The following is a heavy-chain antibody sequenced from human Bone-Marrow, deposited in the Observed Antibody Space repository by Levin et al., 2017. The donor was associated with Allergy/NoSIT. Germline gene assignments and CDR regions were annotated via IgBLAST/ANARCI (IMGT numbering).Heavy chain of an antibody. D-gene: IGHD2-2*01. V-gene: IGHV3-64*01. CDR3: AGEVPAAQGGWFDP. Sequence: GGSLRLSCAASGFTFSSYAMHWVRQAPGKGLEYVSAISSNGGSTYYANSVKGRFTISRDNSKNTLYLQMGSLRAEDMAVYYCAGEVPAAQGGWFDPWGQGTLVTVSS. CDR1: GFTFSSYA. J-gene: IGHJ5*02. CDR2: ISSNGGST.